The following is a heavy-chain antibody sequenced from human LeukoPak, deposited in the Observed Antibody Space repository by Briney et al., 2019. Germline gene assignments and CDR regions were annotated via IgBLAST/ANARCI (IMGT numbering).Heavy chain of an antibody. CDR2: ISYSGST. V-gene: IGHV4-30-4*01. Sequence: PSETLSLTCTVSGGSISTSNTYWIWIRQPPGKGLEYIGYISYSGSTHFDPSLKSRLTVSRDMSKNQLSLKLGSVTAADTAVYYCARGGRYSSSWYHDYWGQGTLVTVSS. CDR1: GGSISTSNTY. CDR3: ARGGRYSSSWYHDY. J-gene: IGHJ4*02. D-gene: IGHD6-13*01.